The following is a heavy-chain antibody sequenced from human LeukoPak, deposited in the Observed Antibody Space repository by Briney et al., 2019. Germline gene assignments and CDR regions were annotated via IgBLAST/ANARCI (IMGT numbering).Heavy chain of an antibody. CDR2: IYTSGST. CDR3: ARGGQYGSGSYYTYYYYGMDV. J-gene: IGHJ6*02. V-gene: IGHV4-4*07. CDR1: GGSISSYY. Sequence: SETLSPTCTVSGGSISSYYRSWIRQPAGKGLEWIGRIYTSGSTNYNPSLKSRVTMSVDTSKNQFSLKLSSVTAADTAVYYCARGGQYGSGSYYTYYYYGMDVWGQGTTVTVSS. D-gene: IGHD3-10*01.